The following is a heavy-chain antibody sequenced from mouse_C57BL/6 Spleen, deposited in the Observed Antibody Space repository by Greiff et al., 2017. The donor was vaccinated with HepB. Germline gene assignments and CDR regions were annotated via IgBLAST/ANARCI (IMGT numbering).Heavy chain of an antibody. CDR3: ARSGSSYGYFDV. J-gene: IGHJ1*03. D-gene: IGHD3-1*01. CDR1: GYTFTSYW. Sequence: QVHVKQPGAELVRPGSSVKLSCKASGYTFTSYWMDWVKQRPGQGLEWIGNIYPSDSETHYNQKFKDKATLTVDKSSSTAYMQLSSLTSEDSAVYYCARSGSSYGYFDVWGTGTTVTVSS. V-gene: IGHV1-61*01. CDR2: IYPSDSET.